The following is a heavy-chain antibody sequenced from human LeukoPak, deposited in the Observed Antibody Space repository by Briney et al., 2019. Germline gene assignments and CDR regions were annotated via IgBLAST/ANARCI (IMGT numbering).Heavy chain of an antibody. CDR2: INTNTGNP. CDR1: GYTFTSYA. D-gene: IGHD3-3*01. CDR3: ARMDYDFWSGYYSSFDY. Sequence: ASVKVSCKASGYTFTSYAMNWVRQAPGQGLEWMGWINTNTGNPTYAQGFTGRFVFSLDTSVSTAYLQISSLKAEDTAVYYCARMDYDFWSGYYSSFDYWGQGTLVTVSS. J-gene: IGHJ4*02. V-gene: IGHV7-4-1*02.